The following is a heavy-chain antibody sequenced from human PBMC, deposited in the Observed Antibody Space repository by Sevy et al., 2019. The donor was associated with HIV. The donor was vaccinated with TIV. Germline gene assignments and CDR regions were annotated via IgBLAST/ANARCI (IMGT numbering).Heavy chain of an antibody. D-gene: IGHD1-26*01. CDR2: IYYSGST. Sequence: SETLSLTCTVFGGSISSYYWNWIRQPPGKGLEWIGYIYYSGSTNYNPSLKSRVTISVDMSKNQFCLKLSCVTAADTAVYYCARESPLGVEWELSRPQNWFDPWGQGTLVTVSS. CDR1: GGSISSYY. J-gene: IGHJ5*02. CDR3: ARESPLGVEWELSRPQNWFDP. V-gene: IGHV4-59*01.